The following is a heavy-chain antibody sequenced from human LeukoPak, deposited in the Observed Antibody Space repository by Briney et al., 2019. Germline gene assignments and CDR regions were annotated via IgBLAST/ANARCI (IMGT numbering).Heavy chain of an antibody. CDR1: GFTFSSYA. D-gene: IGHD3-3*01. V-gene: IGHV3-30-3*01. Sequence: GGSLRLSCAASGFTFSSYAIHWVRQAPGKGLEWVAVISYDGSNKYYADSVKGRFTISRDNSKNTLYLQMNSLRPEDTAVYYCARDPTYYDFWSGSCYLDYWGQGTLVTVSS. CDR3: ARDPTYYDFWSGSCYLDY. J-gene: IGHJ4*02. CDR2: ISYDGSNK.